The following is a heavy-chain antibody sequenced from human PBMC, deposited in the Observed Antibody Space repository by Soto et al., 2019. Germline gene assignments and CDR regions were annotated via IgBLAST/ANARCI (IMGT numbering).Heavy chain of an antibody. D-gene: IGHD4-17*01. CDR2: IKQDGSEK. CDR1: GFTFSSYW. CDR3: ATVPKPVGDYGDRRDY. J-gene: IGHJ4*02. Sequence: EVQLVESGGGLVQPGGSLRLSCAASGFTFSSYWMSWVRQAPGKGLEWVANIKQDGSEKYYVDSVKGRFTISRDNAKNSLYLQMNSLRAEDTAVYYCATVPKPVGDYGDRRDYWGQGTLVTVSS. V-gene: IGHV3-7*03.